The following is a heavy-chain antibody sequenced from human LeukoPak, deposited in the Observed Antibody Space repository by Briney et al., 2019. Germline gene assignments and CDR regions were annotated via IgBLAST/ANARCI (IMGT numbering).Heavy chain of an antibody. Sequence: EASVKVSCKASGGTFSSLTINWVRQAPGQGLEWMGGIIPIFGRANYAQKFQGRVTITADKSTSTAYMELRSLRSEDTAVFYCASATLRCSGGSCYEMDVWGKGTTVTVSS. J-gene: IGHJ6*04. CDR1: GGTFSSLT. CDR3: ASATLRCSGGSCYEMDV. CDR2: IIPIFGRA. V-gene: IGHV1-69*06. D-gene: IGHD2-15*01.